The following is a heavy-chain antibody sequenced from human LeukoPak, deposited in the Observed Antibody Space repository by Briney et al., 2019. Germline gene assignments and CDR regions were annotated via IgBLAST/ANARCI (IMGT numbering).Heavy chain of an antibody. Sequence: ASVKVSCKASGYTFTSYDINWVRQATGQGLEWMGWMNPNSGNTGYAQKFQGRVITTRNTSISTAYMELSSLRSEDTAVYYCARGRRGYCSGGSCYYYYYMDVWGQGTMVTVSS. CDR2: MNPNSGNT. J-gene: IGHJ6*03. D-gene: IGHD2-15*01. CDR3: ARGRRGYCSGGSCYYYYYMDV. V-gene: IGHV1-8*03. CDR1: GYTFTSYD.